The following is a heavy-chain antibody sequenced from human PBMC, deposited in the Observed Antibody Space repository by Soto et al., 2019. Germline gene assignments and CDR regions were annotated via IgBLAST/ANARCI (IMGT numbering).Heavy chain of an antibody. J-gene: IGHJ6*03. D-gene: IGHD2-8*01. CDR2: MNPNSGNT. CDR3: ARGKMIGYCTNGVCYTDYYYYMDV. V-gene: IGHV1-8*01. Sequence: ASVKVSCKASGYTFTSYDINWVRQATGQGLEWMGWMNPNSGNTGYAQKFQGRVTMTRNTSISTAYMELSSLRSEDTAVYYCARGKMIGYCTNGVCYTDYYYYMDVWGKGTTVTVS. CDR1: GYTFTSYD.